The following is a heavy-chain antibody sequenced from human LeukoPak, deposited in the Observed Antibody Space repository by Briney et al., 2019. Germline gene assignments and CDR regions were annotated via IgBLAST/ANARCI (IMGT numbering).Heavy chain of an antibody. J-gene: IGHJ6*02. CDR1: GFTFSSYA. CDR3: AKDGVAVAGKDYYYGMDV. D-gene: IGHD6-19*01. CDR2: ISGSGGST. V-gene: IGHV3-23*01. Sequence: PGGSLRLSCAASGFTFSSYAMSWVRQAPGKGLEWVSAISGSGGSTYHADSVKGRFTISRDNSKNTLYLQMNSLRAEDTAVYYCAKDGVAVAGKDYYYGMDVWGQGTTVTVSS.